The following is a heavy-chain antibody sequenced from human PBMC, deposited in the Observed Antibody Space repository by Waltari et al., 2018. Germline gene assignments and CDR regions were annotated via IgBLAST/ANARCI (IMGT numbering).Heavy chain of an antibody. V-gene: IGHV1-8*03. CDR1: GASFPNYD. J-gene: IGHJ6*02. CDR2: MNPNSGNT. D-gene: IGHD2-8*02. Sequence: QMQLVQSGAEVKKPGASVKVSCTASGASFPNYDIIWVRQDAGQGLEWMGWMNPNSGNTGYARKFQGRFTITSNYAKTTAYMELSSLRSEDTAVYFCTRKIPGRSCGSGVRSLDSGGMDVWGQGTTVTVSS. CDR3: TRKIPGRSCGSGVRSLDSGGMDV.